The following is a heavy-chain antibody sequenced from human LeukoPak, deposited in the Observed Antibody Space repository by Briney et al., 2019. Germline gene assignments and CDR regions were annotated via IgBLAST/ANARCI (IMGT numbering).Heavy chain of an antibody. V-gene: IGHV4-59*01. CDR3: ARGIRFHLGLPWFDP. CDR2: IYYSGST. Sequence: SETLSLTCIVSGGSICSYYWSWIRQPPGKGLEWIGYIYYSGSTNYNPSLKCRVTISVDTSKNQFSLKLSSVTAADTAVYYCARGIRFHLGLPWFDPWGQGTLVTVSS. CDR1: GGSICSYY. J-gene: IGHJ5*02. D-gene: IGHD3-16*01.